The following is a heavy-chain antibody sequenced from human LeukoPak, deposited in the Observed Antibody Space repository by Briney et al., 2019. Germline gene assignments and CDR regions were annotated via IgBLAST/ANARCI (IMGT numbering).Heavy chain of an antibody. D-gene: IGHD3-22*01. CDR3: AREAYYYDTSGYLKYYFDH. J-gene: IGHJ4*02. CDR1: GFTFSSYA. Sequence: GGSLRLSCAASGFTFSSYAMSWVRQAPGKGLEWVSVISGSGSSTYYADSVKGRFTISRDNAKNSLYLQMNSLRAEDTAVYYCAREAYYYDTSGYLKYYFDHWGQETLVTVSS. CDR2: ISGSGSST. V-gene: IGHV3-23*01.